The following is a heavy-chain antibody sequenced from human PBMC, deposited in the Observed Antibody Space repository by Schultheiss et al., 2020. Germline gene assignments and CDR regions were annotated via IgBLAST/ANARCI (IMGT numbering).Heavy chain of an antibody. CDR2: INPSGGST. Sequence: GGSLRLSCKASGYTFTGYYMHWVRQAPGQGLEWMGIINPSGGSTSYAQKLQGRVTMTTDTSTSTAYMELRSLRSDDTAVYYCARDRVRFDPWGQGTLVTVSS. J-gene: IGHJ5*02. CDR1: GYTFTGYY. CDR3: ARDRVRFDP. V-gene: IGHV1-46*01.